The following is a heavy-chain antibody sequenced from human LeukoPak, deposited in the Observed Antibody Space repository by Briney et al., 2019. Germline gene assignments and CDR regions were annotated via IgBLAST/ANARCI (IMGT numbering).Heavy chain of an antibody. D-gene: IGHD5-24*01. CDR2: ISPYNGNA. CDR3: ARGWLQPYWYFDL. Sequence: ASVKVSCKTSGYTFTSYGITWVRQAPGQGLERMGWISPYNGNADYAQKLQGRVTMTTDTSTTTGYMELRSLRSDDTAVYYCARGWLQPYWYFDLWGRGTLVTVSS. J-gene: IGHJ2*01. V-gene: IGHV1-18*01. CDR1: GYTFTSYG.